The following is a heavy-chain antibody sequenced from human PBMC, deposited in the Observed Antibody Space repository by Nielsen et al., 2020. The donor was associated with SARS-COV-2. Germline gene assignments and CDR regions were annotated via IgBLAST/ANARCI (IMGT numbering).Heavy chain of an antibody. D-gene: IGHD2-15*01. CDR1: GFNFSQYT. V-gene: IGHV3-21*01. Sequence: GESLKISCEASGFNFSQYTVNWVRQAPGQGLEWASSISSYSNYKQYADSVKGRFAISRDNAKSSLYLQMSSLRAEDTGVYYCVRESSTYYIDYWGQGILVTVSS. J-gene: IGHJ4*02. CDR2: ISSYSNYK. CDR3: VRESSTYYIDY.